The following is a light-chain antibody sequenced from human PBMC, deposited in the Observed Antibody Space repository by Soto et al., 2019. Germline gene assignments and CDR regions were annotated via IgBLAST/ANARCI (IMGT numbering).Light chain of an antibody. CDR1: QSISSY. Sequence: DIQMTQPPSSLAASVRDRVTITCRASQSISSYLNWYQQKPGKAPKLLIYAASSLQSGVPSRFSGSGSGTDFTLTISSLQPEDFATYYCQQSYSTPRTFGQGTKVDIK. J-gene: IGKJ1*01. CDR3: QQSYSTPRT. CDR2: AAS. V-gene: IGKV1-39*01.